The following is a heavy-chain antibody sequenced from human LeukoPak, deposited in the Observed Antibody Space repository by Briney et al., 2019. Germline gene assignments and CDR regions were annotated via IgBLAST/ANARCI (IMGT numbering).Heavy chain of an antibody. CDR2: ISSSTSYI. J-gene: IGHJ4*02. CDR3: ARHNYPYHSGGYYYAN. Sequence: TVSSDSINGGCQGPGGRTWWVSSISSSTSYIYCAASVKGRYTLSRDNAKNSLSLQMNSLRAEDTAVYYCARHNYPYHSGGYYYANWGQGTLVTVSS. D-gene: IGHD3-22*01. CDR1: TVSSDS. V-gene: IGHV3-21*01.